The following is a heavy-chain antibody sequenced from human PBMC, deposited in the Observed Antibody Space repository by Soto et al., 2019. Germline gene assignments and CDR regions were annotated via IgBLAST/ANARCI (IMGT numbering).Heavy chain of an antibody. D-gene: IGHD2-2*01. J-gene: IGHJ4*02. CDR3: ATAQPRGPEY. Sequence: CLGILSAPADLSLTDARMNWVRAAPGKGLEWVGLTKSKTAGGTVNDPAAVKARFIVSRDDSRNTLYLQINSLKTEDTDVYYCATAQPRGPEYWGQGTLVTVSS. CDR2: TKSKTAGGTV. CDR1: DLSLTDAR. V-gene: IGHV3-15*07.